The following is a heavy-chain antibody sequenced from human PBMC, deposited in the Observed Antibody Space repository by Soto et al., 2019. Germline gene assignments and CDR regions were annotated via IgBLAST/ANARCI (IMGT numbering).Heavy chain of an antibody. V-gene: IGHV3-74*01. Sequence: EVQLVESGGGLVQPGGSLRLSCAASGFTFSTYWIHWVRQAPGKGLVWVSRINSDGSSTNYADSVKGRFPISSDNAKNTLFLQMSSLRGEATAVYYCARDRWGGGRDMDVWGQGTTVTVSS. J-gene: IGHJ6*02. D-gene: IGHD3-10*01. CDR2: INSDGSST. CDR3: ARDRWGGGRDMDV. CDR1: GFTFSTYW.